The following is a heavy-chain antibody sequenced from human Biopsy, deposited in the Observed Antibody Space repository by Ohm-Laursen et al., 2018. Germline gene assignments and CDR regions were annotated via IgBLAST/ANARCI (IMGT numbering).Heavy chain of an antibody. CDR2: IKNEIDGGTT. V-gene: IGHV3-15*01. D-gene: IGHD3-22*01. CDR3: THHYDASDDVFDI. CDR1: GFTFSHAW. J-gene: IGHJ3*02. Sequence: SLRLSCTASGFTFSHAWMSWVRQAPGKGLEWVGCIKNEIDGGTTDYAAPVKGRFTILRDDSKNMLFLQMDSLKTEDTAVYYCTHHYDASDDVFDIWGQGTVVTVSS.